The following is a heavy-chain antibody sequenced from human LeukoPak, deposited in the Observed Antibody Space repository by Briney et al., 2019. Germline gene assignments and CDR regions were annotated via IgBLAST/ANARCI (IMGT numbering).Heavy chain of an antibody. CDR2: MNPNSGNT. V-gene: IGHV1-8*02. D-gene: IGHD3-3*01. CDR1: GFTLTSYD. Sequence: GGSVKLSCKASGFTLTSYDINWVRQATGQGLEWMACMNPNSGNTGYAQKFQGRVTMTRNTSISTAYMELSSLRSEDTAVYYCARFGVVISDYYFDYWGQGTLVTVSS. CDR3: ARFGVVISDYYFDY. J-gene: IGHJ4*02.